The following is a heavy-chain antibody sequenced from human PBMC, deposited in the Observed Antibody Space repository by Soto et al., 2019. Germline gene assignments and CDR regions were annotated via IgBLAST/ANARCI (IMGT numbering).Heavy chain of an antibody. CDR2: IYYSGST. D-gene: IGHD6-19*01. J-gene: IGHJ4*02. Sequence: TLSLTGTASGCSISSGGYDWSWIRQPPGKGLEWIGYIYYSGSTYYNPSLKSRVTISVDTSKNQFSLKLSSVTAADTAVYYCARDGTPAYSSGWHFNSDYWGQGTLV. CDR3: ARDGTPAYSSGWHFNSDY. V-gene: IGHV4-31*03. CDR1: GCSISSGGYD.